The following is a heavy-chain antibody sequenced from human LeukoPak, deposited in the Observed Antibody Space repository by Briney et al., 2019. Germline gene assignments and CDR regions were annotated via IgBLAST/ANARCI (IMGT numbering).Heavy chain of an antibody. D-gene: IGHD1-26*01. J-gene: IGHJ4*02. CDR2: VGIAADT. CDR3: VRQKKSHGNFDY. Sequence: GGSLRLSCAASGFTSSDHAMHWVRQAPGKGLEWVSAVGIAADTFYPGSVKGRFTISRENAKNSLYLQMNSLRVEDTAVYYCVRQKKSHGNFDYWGQRTLVTVSS. CDR1: GFTSSDHA. V-gene: IGHV3-13*01.